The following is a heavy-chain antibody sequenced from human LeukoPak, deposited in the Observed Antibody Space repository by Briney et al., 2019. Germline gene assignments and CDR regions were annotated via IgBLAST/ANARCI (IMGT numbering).Heavy chain of an antibody. CDR3: ARVITGTTDYYYYIDV. J-gene: IGHJ6*03. V-gene: IGHV1-69*05. CDR1: GGTFSSYA. Sequence: GASVKVSCKASGGTFSSYAISWVRQAPGQGLEWMGGIIPIFGTANYAQKFQGRVTITTDESTSTAYMELSSLRSEDTAVYYCARVITGTTDYYYYIDVWGKGTTVTVSS. D-gene: IGHD1-7*01. CDR2: IIPIFGTA.